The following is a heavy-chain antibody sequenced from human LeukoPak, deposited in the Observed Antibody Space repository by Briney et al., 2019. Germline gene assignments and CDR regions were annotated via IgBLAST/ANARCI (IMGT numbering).Heavy chain of an antibody. V-gene: IGHV4-34*01. CDR2: INHSGST. CDR3: ARGGGNIVVVVAATTGPFDY. Sequence: GSLRLSCAASGFTFSSYAMSWIRQPPGKGLEWIGEINHSGSTNYNPSLKSRVTISVDTSKNQFSLKLSSVTAADTAVYYCARGGGNIVVVVAATTGPFDYWGQGTLVTVSS. J-gene: IGHJ4*02. D-gene: IGHD2-15*01. CDR1: GFTFSSYA.